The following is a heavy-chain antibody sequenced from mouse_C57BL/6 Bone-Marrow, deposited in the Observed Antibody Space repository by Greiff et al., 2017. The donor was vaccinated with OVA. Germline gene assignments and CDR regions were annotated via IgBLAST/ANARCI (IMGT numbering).Heavy chain of an antibody. V-gene: IGHV1-81*01. D-gene: IGHD1-1*01. Sequence: QVQLQQSGAELARPGASVKLSCKASGYTFTSYGISWVKQRTGQGLEWIGEIYPRRGNTYYNEKFKGKATLTADKSSSTAYMELRSLTSEDSAVYFCARGPVVAPFDYWGQGTTLTVSS. J-gene: IGHJ2*01. CDR1: GYTFTSYG. CDR3: ARGPVVAPFDY. CDR2: IYPRRGNT.